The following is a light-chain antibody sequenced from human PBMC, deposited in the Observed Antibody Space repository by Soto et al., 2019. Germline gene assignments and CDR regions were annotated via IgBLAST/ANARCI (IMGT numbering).Light chain of an antibody. V-gene: IGKV1-5*03. CDR3: QQYNSYLYT. CDR2: KAS. J-gene: IGKJ2*01. CDR1: QSISSW. Sequence: DIQMTQSPSTLSASVGDRVTITCRASQSISSWLAWYQQKPGKAPKLLIYKASSLESGLPSRFSGSGSGTEFTLTISSLQPDDFATYYCQQYNSYLYTVGQGTKLEIK.